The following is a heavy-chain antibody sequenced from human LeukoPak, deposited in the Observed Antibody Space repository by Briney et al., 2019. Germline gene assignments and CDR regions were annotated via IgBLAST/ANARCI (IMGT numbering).Heavy chain of an antibody. V-gene: IGHV3-21*06. CDR1: GLTFSTSG. CDR3: ATETNGRHYDY. CDR2: ICPTGFDR. Sequence: GGSLRLSCTTSGLTFSTSGFNWVRQAPGKGLEWVASICPTGFDRKHADSIKGRFTISRDDANNFLYLQMDSLRAEDTAVYYCATETNGRHYDYWGQGTLLTVSS. J-gene: IGHJ4*02. D-gene: IGHD1-14*01.